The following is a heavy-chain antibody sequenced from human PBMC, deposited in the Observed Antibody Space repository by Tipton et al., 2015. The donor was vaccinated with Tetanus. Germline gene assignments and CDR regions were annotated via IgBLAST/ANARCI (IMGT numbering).Heavy chain of an antibody. CDR2: ISSTTSYI. J-gene: IGHJ3*02. V-gene: IGHV3-21*01. CDR1: GFLFSSYT. D-gene: IGHD1-26*01. Sequence: SLRLSCSVSGFLFSSYTMNWVRQAPGRGLEWVSSISSTTSYIYYSDSVKGRFTISRDNSKNTMNFQLKSLTPEDTAVYYCARVKGRSGSYRDAYDMWGRGTRVIVSS. CDR3: ARVKGRSGSYRDAYDM.